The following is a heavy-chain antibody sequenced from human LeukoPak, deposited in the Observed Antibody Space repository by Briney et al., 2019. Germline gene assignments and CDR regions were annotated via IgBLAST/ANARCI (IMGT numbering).Heavy chain of an antibody. CDR3: ARSATIVGAIDY. V-gene: IGHV4-34*01. CDR1: GGSFSGYY. CDR2: INHSGST. D-gene: IGHD1-26*01. J-gene: IGHJ4*02. Sequence: SETLSLTCAVYGGSFSGYYWSWIRQPPGKGLEWVGEINHSGSTNYNPSLKSRVTISVDTSKNQFSLKLSSVTAADTAVYYCARSATIVGAIDYWGQGTLVTVSS.